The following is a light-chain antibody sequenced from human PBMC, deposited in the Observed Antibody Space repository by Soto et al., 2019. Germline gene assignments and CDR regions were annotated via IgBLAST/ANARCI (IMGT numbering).Light chain of an antibody. V-gene: IGKV3D-20*02. CDR3: QHRSEWPVS. J-gene: IGKJ5*01. CDR2: AAS. CDR1: QSISSSY. Sequence: EIVLTQSPGTLSLSPGEGGTLSCRASQSISSSYLAWYQQKPGQSPRLLIYAASSRATGIPDRFSGSGSGTDFTLTISRLEPEDFAIYYCQHRSEWPVSFGQGTRLESK.